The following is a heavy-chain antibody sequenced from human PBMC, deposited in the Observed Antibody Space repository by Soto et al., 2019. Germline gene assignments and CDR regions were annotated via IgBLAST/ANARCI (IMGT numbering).Heavy chain of an antibody. CDR2: IFHGGTT. CDR3: ARERKGFGYIEY. D-gene: IGHD3-16*01. J-gene: IGHJ4*01. Sequence: TLSLTCSVTGSITGHYWSWIRQPPGRRLESIGYIFHGGTTKYNPSLRSRVTLSLDTCKNQLSLSLTSVTAADTALYYCARERKGFGYIEYWGQGALVTVSS. CDR1: GSITGHY. V-gene: IGHV4-59*11.